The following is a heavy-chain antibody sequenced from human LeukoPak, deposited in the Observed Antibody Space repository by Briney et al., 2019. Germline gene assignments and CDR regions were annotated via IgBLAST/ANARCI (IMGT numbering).Heavy chain of an antibody. CDR2: IKQDGSEK. CDR1: GFTFSSYW. Sequence: GGSLRLSCAASGFTFSSYWMSWVRQAPGKGLEWVANIKQDGSEKYYVDSVKGRSTISRDNAKNSLYLQMNSLRAEDTAVYYCARAPPYYYDSSGYYGYFDYWGQGTLVTVSS. D-gene: IGHD3-22*01. V-gene: IGHV3-7*01. CDR3: ARAPPYYYDSSGYYGYFDY. J-gene: IGHJ4*02.